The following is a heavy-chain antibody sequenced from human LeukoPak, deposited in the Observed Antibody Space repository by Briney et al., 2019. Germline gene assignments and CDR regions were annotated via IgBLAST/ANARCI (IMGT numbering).Heavy chain of an antibody. CDR2: IYYSGSI. Sequence: SDTLSLTCAVSGYSISSSNYWAWIRQPPGKGLEWIGHIYYSGSIYYNPSLKSRVTMSVDTSKNQFSPKLSSVTAVDTAVYYCARKATTGPTKAAFDIWGQGTMVTVSS. CDR3: ARKATTGPTKAAFDI. D-gene: IGHD4-17*01. CDR1: GYSISSSNY. J-gene: IGHJ3*02. V-gene: IGHV4-28*05.